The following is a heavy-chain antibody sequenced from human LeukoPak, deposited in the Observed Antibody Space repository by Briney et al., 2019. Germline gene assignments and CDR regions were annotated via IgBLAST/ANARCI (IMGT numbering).Heavy chain of an antibody. CDR3: ARGSVVAPNAFDI. CDR1: GFTFTDTY. Sequence: GGSLRLSCAVSGFTFTDTYMTWIRQAPGKGLEWVSSISSSSSYIYYADSVKGRFTISRDNAKNSLYLQMNSLRAEDTAVYYCARGSVVAPNAFDIWGQGTMVTVSS. J-gene: IGHJ3*02. V-gene: IGHV3-11*06. D-gene: IGHD5/OR15-5a*01. CDR2: ISSSSSYI.